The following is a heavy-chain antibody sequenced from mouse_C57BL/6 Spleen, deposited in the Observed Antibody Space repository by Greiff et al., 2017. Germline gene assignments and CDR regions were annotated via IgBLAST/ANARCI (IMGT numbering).Heavy chain of an antibody. Sequence: EVKLMESGGGLVKPGGSLKLSCAASGFTFSSYAMSWVRQTPDKRLEWVATISDGCSYTYYPDNVKGRFTISRDNAKNNLYLQMSHLKSEDTAMYYCARVGDGYYFFFDYWGQGTTLTVSS. D-gene: IGHD2-3*01. V-gene: IGHV5-4*03. CDR2: ISDGCSYT. CDR3: ARVGDGYYFFFDY. CDR1: GFTFSSYA. J-gene: IGHJ2*01.